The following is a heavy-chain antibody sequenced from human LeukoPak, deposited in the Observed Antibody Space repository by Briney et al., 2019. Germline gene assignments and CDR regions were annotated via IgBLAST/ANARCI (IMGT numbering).Heavy chain of an antibody. CDR2: LTDSVYST. J-gene: IGHJ4*02. V-gene: IGHV3-23*01. CDR3: AKGGYSSSWAFDY. CDR1: GFTFTNYA. Sequence: GGSLRLSCAASGFTFTNYAMSWVRQAPGKGLEWVSTLTDSVYSTYYADSVKGRFTISRDNSKNTLSLQMNSLRAEDTAVYYCAKGGYSSSWAFDYWGQGTLVTVSS. D-gene: IGHD6-13*01.